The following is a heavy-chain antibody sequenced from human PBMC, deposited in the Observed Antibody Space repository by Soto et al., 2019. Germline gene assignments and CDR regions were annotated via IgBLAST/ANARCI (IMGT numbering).Heavy chain of an antibody. V-gene: IGHV1-58*01. CDR1: GFTFTSAA. J-gene: IGHJ6*02. CDR3: AAPSGDYYDSSGLYYGMDV. D-gene: IGHD3-22*01. Sequence: SVKFSCKSSGFTFTSAAVQWVRQARGQRLERIGWSVVGSGNTNYAQKFQERVTITRDMSTSTAYMELSSLRSEDTAVYYCAAPSGDYYDSSGLYYGMDVWGQGTTVTVSS. CDR2: SVVGSGNT.